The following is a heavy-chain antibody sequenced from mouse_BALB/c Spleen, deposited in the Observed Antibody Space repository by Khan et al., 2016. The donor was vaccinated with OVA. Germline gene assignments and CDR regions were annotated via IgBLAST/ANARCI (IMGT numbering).Heavy chain of an antibody. CDR2: ISSASTYT. D-gene: IGHD4-1*01. CDR1: GFTFSNYG. CDR3: ASHLTGSFAY. Sequence: EVELVESGGDLVKPGGSLKLSCAASGFTFSNYGMSWVRQTPDKRLEWVATISSASTYTFYPDSVKGRLTISRDNAKNTLYLQMSSLKSEDTAMYYWASHLTGSFAYWGQGTLVTVSA. J-gene: IGHJ3*01. V-gene: IGHV5-6*01.